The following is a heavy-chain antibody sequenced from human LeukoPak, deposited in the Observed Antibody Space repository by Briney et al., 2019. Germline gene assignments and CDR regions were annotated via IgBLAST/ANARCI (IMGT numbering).Heavy chain of an antibody. Sequence: PGGSLRLSCAASGFTFSSYSMNWVRQAPGKGLEWVSYISSSSSTIYYADSVKGRFTISRDNAKNSLYLQMNSLRAEDTAVYYCARDWELLDYWGQGTLVTVSS. V-gene: IGHV3-48*01. CDR2: ISSSSSTI. D-gene: IGHD1-26*01. CDR1: GFTFSSYS. J-gene: IGHJ4*02. CDR3: ARDWELLDY.